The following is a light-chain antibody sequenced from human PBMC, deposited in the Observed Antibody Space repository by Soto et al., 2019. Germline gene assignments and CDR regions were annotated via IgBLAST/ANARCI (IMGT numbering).Light chain of an antibody. CDR3: QSADSSVVV. CDR2: KDS. Sequence: SYELTQPPSVSVSPGQTARITCSGDALPKQYAYWYQQKPGQAPVLVIYKDSERPSGIPERFSGSSSGTTVTLTISGVQAEDEADYYCQSADSSVVVFVGGTKLTVL. CDR1: ALPKQY. J-gene: IGLJ2*01. V-gene: IGLV3-25*03.